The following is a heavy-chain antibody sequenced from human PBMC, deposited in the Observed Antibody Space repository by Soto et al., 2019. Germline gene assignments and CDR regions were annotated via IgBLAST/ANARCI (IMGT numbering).Heavy chain of an antibody. V-gene: IGHV4-59*01. D-gene: IGHD3-9*01. CDR3: ARGGSILRYFDVDAFDI. CDR1: GGSISSYY. Sequence: QVQLQESGPGLVKPSETLSLTCSVSGGSISSYYWNWIRQPPGKGLEWIGYIYYSGSTNYNPSLKSRLTMSVDTSKNQFSLRLSSVTAADTAVYYCARGGSILRYFDVDAFDIWGQGTMVTVSS. J-gene: IGHJ3*02. CDR2: IYYSGST.